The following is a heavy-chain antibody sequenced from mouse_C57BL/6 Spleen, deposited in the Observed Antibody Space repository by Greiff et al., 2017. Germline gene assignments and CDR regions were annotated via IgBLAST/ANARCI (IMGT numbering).Heavy chain of an antibody. CDR3: ARSHYSNDVRFAY. CDR1: GYAFSSSW. V-gene: IGHV1-82*01. D-gene: IGHD2-12*01. J-gene: IGHJ3*01. Sequence: VQLKESGPELVKPGASVKISCKASGYAFSSSWMNWVKQRPGKGLEWIGRIYPGDGDTNYNGKFKGKATLTADKSSSTAYMQLSSLTSEDSAVYFCARSHYSNDVRFAYWGQGTLVTVSA. CDR2: IYPGDGDT.